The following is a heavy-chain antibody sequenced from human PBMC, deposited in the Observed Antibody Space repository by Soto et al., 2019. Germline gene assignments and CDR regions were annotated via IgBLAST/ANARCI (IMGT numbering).Heavy chain of an antibody. CDR2: INGDGSIT. CDR3: ARETLWFGESLKS. Sequence: EVQLVESGGGSAQTGGSLRISCAASGFTFGSYWMDWVRQAPGKGLVWVSRINGDGSITTYADSVKGRFTISRDRVENTLYLQMNNLRADDTAVYYCARETLWFGESLKSGGRGTLVTVSS. CDR1: GFTFGSYW. V-gene: IGHV3-74*01. D-gene: IGHD3-10*01. J-gene: IGHJ4*02.